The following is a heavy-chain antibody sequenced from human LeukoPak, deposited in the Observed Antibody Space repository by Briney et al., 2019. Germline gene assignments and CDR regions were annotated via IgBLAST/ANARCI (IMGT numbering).Heavy chain of an antibody. CDR1: GDSISNGVKY. CDR2: IYHSGRS. J-gene: IGHJ4*02. Sequence: SETLSLTCTVSGDSISNGVKYWSWIRQHPGRGLEWVGYIYHSGRSYYNPSLKSRITMSVDTSKNQFSLNLSSVTAADTAVYYCARDQVECTGGTCQSRVGFDFWGQGTLVTVSS. D-gene: IGHD2-8*02. CDR3: ARDQVECTGGTCQSRVGFDF. V-gene: IGHV4-31*03.